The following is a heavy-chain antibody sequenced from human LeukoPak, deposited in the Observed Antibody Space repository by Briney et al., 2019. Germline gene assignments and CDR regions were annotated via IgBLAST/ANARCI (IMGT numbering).Heavy chain of an antibody. J-gene: IGHJ4*02. CDR1: GFTFSSYG. D-gene: IGHD2-2*01. V-gene: IGHV3-21*01. CDR3: ARAYCSSTSCNYYFDY. Sequence: GGSLRLSCAASGFTFSSYGMNWVRQAPGKGLEWVSSISSSTSHIYYADSVKGRVTISRDNAKNSLYLQMNSLRAEDTAVYYCARAYCSSTSCNYYFDYWGQGTLVTASS. CDR2: ISSSTSHI.